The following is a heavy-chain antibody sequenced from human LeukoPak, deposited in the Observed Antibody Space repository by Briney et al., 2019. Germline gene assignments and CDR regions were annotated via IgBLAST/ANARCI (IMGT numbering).Heavy chain of an antibody. D-gene: IGHD3-9*01. CDR1: GFTFSSYG. CDR2: IWHDGSKK. J-gene: IGHJ6*02. Sequence: GGSLRLSCAASGFTFSSYGFHWVRQAPGKGLEWVAVIWHDGSKKYYADSVKGRFTFSRDDSKNTLFLQLNSLRAEDTAVYYCTRDGYNNPYGMDVWGQGTTVTVSS. CDR3: TRDGYNNPYGMDV. V-gene: IGHV3-33*01.